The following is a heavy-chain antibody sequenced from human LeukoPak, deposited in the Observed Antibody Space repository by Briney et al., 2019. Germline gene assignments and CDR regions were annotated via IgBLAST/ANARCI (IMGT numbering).Heavy chain of an antibody. CDR1: GGSISTYY. J-gene: IGHJ6*03. CDR3: ARHSRPKQYYHYMDV. D-gene: IGHD1/OR15-1a*01. CDR2: IYTSGST. Sequence: KPSETLSLTCTVSGGSISTYYWSWLRQPPGRGPEWIGYIYTSGSTNYNPSLKSRVTISVDTSKNQLSLKLNSVTAADTAVYYCARHSRPKQYYHYMDVWGKGTSVTVSS. V-gene: IGHV4-4*09.